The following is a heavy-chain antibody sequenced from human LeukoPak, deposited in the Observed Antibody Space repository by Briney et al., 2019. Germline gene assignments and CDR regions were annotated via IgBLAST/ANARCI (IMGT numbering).Heavy chain of an antibody. CDR1: GGSISSSSYY. CDR2: IYYSGST. V-gene: IGHV4-39*07. Sequence: PSETLSLTCTVSGGSISSSSYYWGWIRQPPGKGLEWIGSIYYSGSTYYNPSLKSRVTISVDTSKNQFSLKLSSVTAADTAVYYCARAYYGGNSGWFDPWGQGTLVTVSS. D-gene: IGHD4-23*01. CDR3: ARAYYGGNSGWFDP. J-gene: IGHJ5*02.